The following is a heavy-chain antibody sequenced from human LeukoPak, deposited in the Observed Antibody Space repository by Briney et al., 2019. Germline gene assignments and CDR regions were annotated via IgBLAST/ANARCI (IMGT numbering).Heavy chain of an antibody. Sequence: ASVKVSCKASGGTFSSYAISWVRQAPGQGLEWMGGIIPIFGTANYAQKFQGRVTMTRDTSTSTVYMELSSLRSEDTAVYYCARDHRQGALDYWGQGTLVTVSS. CDR3: ARDHRQGALDY. CDR2: IIPIFGTA. J-gene: IGHJ4*02. V-gene: IGHV1-69*05. CDR1: GGTFSSYA.